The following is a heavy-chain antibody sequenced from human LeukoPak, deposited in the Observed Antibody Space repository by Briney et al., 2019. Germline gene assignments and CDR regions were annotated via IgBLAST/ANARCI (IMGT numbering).Heavy chain of an antibody. CDR3: AKSHLIAAAD. V-gene: IGHV3-30*18. CDR1: GFTFSSYG. Sequence: GGSLRLSCAASGFTFSSYGMYWVRQAPGKGLEWVAVISYDGSNKYYADSVKGRFTISRDNSKNTLYLQMNSLRAEDTAVYYCAKSHLIAAADWGQGTLVTVSS. J-gene: IGHJ4*02. CDR2: ISYDGSNK. D-gene: IGHD6-13*01.